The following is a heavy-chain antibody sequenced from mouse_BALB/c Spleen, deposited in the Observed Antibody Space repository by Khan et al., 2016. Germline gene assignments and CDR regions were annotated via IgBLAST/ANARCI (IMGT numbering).Heavy chain of an antibody. V-gene: IGHV4-1*02. Sequence: EVQLQESGGGLVHPGGSLKLSCAASGFDFSRYWMSWVRQAPGKGLEWIGEINPDSYTINYTPSLKDKFIISRDNAKNTLYLQMSKVGSEDTALYYCARAGYYGYLAYWGQGTLVTVSA. CDR2: INPDSYTI. J-gene: IGHJ3*01. D-gene: IGHD1-1*01. CDR3: ARAGYYGYLAY. CDR1: GFDFSRYW.